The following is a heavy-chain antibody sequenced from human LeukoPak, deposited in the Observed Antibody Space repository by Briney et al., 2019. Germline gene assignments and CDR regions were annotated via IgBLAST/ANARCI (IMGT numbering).Heavy chain of an antibody. D-gene: IGHD3-10*01. V-gene: IGHV4-59*08. Sequence: SETLSLTCTVSGGSISTYYWSWIRQPPGKGLEWIGYIYYSGSTNYNPSLKSRVTISVGTSKNQFSLRLSSVTAADTAVYYCARNRYYYGSRNYGVPNWFDPWGQGTLVTVSS. J-gene: IGHJ5*02. CDR1: GGSISTYY. CDR2: IYYSGST. CDR3: ARNRYYYGSRNYGVPNWFDP.